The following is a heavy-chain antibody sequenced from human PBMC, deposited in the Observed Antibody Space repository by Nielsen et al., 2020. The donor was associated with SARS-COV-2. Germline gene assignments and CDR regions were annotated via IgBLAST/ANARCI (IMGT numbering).Heavy chain of an antibody. CDR1: GGSFSGYY. D-gene: IGHD2-15*01. J-gene: IGHJ5*02. CDR3: ARGLRMGCSGGSCYSGWVRGYNWFDP. CDR2: INHSGST. V-gene: IGHV4-34*01. Sequence: GSLRLSCAVYGGSFSGYYWSWIRQPPGKGLEWIGEINHSGSTNYNPSLKSRVTISVDTSKNQFSLKLSSVTAADTAVYYCARGLRMGCSGGSCYSGWVRGYNWFDPWGQGTLVTVSS.